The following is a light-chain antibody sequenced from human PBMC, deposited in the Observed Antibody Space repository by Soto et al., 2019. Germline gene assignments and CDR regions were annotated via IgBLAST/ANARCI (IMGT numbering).Light chain of an antibody. Sequence: DIQLTQSPSFLSASVGDRVTIACRASQGICRFLVWYQQKPGKAPKVLIYAASTLQSGVPSRFSGSGSGTEFTLTISILQPEDYATYYCQQHNSFSRSFGQGTKLEIK. CDR2: AAS. V-gene: IGKV1-9*01. J-gene: IGKJ2*01. CDR3: QQHNSFSRS. CDR1: QGICRF.